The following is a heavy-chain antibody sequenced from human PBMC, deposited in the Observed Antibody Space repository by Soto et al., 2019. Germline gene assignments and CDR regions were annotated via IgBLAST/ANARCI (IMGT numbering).Heavy chain of an antibody. V-gene: IGHV4-31*03. CDR1: GGSISSGGYY. CDR2: IYYSGSS. CDR3: ERTSYKGNSFDY. Sequence: SETLSLTCTVSGGSISSGGYYWSWIRQHPGKGLEWIGYIYYSGSSYYNPSLKSRLTISVDTSDNQFSLKLSSVTAADTAVYYCERTSYKGNSFDYWGQGTLVPVSS. J-gene: IGHJ4*02. D-gene: IGHD3-10*01.